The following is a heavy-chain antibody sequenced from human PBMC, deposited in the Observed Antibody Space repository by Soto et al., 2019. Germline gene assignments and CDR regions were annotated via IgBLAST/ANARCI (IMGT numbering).Heavy chain of an antibody. V-gene: IGHV1-18*01. CDR1: GYTFTSYG. CDR2: ISAYNGNT. Sequence: ASVKVSCKASGYTFTSYGISWVRQAPGQGLEWMGWISAYNGNTNYAQKLQGRVTMTTDTSTSTAYMELRSLRSDDTAVYYCARDSEPYYGSGSSDRWGQGTLVTVS. D-gene: IGHD3-10*01. CDR3: ARDSEPYYGSGSSDR. J-gene: IGHJ5*02.